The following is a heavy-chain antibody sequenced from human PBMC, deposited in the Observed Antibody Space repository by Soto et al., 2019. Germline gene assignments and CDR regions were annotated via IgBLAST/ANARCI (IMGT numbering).Heavy chain of an antibody. D-gene: IGHD3-16*02. CDR3: AKTATYDYVWGDYRYFFDH. J-gene: IGHJ4*02. Sequence: GGSLRLSCGASGFPFNTHGMAWVRQAPGKGLEWVSGISGGGDRTQYADGVKGRFTISRDNSKNTVDLQMTSLRAEDTATYYCAKTATYDYVWGDYRYFFDHWGQGTVVTVS. V-gene: IGHV3-23*01. CDR1: GFPFNTHG. CDR2: ISGGGDRT.